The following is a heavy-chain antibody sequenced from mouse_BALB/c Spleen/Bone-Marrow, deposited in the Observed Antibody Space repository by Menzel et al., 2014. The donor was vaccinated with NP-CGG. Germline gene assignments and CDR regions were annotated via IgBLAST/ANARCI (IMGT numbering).Heavy chain of an antibody. Sequence: QLLQSGPELVKPSASVKISCKASGYSFTGYNMNWVKQSNGKSLEWIGNIDPYYGGTSYNQKFKGKDTLTVNKSVSTAYIHLKSLTSEDSAVYYCARGGIPPYYVMDFWGQGTSVTVSS. CDR2: IDPYYGGT. J-gene: IGHJ4*01. CDR1: GYSFTGYN. V-gene: IGHV1S135*01. CDR3: ARGGIPPYYVMDF.